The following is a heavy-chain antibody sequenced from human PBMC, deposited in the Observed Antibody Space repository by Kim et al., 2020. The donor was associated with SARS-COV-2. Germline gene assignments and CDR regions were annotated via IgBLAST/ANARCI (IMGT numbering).Heavy chain of an antibody. CDR2: INSDGSST. V-gene: IGHV3-74*01. CDR1: GFTFSSYW. D-gene: IGHD2-15*01. CDR3: ARALCCSYYYYGMDV. Sequence: GGSLRLSCAASGFTFSSYWMHWVRQAPGKGLVWVSRINSDGSSTSYADSVKGRFTISRDNAKNTLYLQMNSLRAEDTAVYYCARALCCSYYYYGMDVWGQGTTVTVSS. J-gene: IGHJ6*02.